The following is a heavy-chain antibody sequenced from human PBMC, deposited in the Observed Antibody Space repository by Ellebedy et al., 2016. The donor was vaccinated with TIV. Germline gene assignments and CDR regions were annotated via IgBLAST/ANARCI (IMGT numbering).Heavy chain of an antibody. V-gene: IGHV4-59*04. CDR3: ARLIGDYDVLAGPVDH. CDR1: GGSISSYY. J-gene: IGHJ5*02. Sequence: SETLSLXXTVSGGSISSYYWSWIRQPPGKGLEWIGSIYHLGNTYYSPSLKTRVLISVDTSKNQFSLRLTSVSAADTATYYCARLIGDYDVLAGPVDHWGQGALVTVSS. CDR2: IYHLGNT. D-gene: IGHD3-9*01.